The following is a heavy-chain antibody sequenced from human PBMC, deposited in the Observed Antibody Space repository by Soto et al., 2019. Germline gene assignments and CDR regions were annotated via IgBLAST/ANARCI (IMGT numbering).Heavy chain of an antibody. CDR2: FDPEDGET. CDR1: GYTLTELS. CDR3: ATVEYYYDSSGRYYFDY. J-gene: IGHJ4*02. V-gene: IGHV1-24*01. D-gene: IGHD3-22*01. Sequence: GASVKVSCKASGYTLTELSRHWVRQAPGKGLEWMRGFDPEDGETIYAQKFQGRVTMTEDTSTDTAYMELSSLRSEDTAVYYCATVEYYYDSSGRYYFDYWGQRTLVTVSS.